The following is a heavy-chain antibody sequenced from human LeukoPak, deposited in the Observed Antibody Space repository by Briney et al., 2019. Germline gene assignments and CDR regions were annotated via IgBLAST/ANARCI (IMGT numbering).Heavy chain of an antibody. CDR1: GYTFTSYG. J-gene: IGHJ4*02. CDR3: ASNPPNTGDFYY. Sequence: ASVKVSCKASGYTFTSYGISWVRQAPGQGLEWMGWISSYNGNTNYAQKLQGRATMTTDTSTSTAYMELRSLRSDDTAIYYCASNPPNTGDFYYWGLGTLVTVSS. D-gene: IGHD1-1*01. CDR2: ISSYNGNT. V-gene: IGHV1-18*01.